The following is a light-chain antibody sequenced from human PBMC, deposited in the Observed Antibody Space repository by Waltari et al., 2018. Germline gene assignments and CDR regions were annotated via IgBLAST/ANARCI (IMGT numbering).Light chain of an antibody. Sequence: DIVMTQSQATLSVSPGDTASISCRASQRVSSNLAWYQQKPCQAPRLLSYGAYTRATGIPARFSGSGSGTEFTLTISSLQSEDFAVYYCQQYNNWPPYTFGQGTKLEIK. J-gene: IGKJ2*01. CDR1: QRVSSN. V-gene: IGKV3-15*01. CDR3: QQYNNWPPYT. CDR2: GAY.